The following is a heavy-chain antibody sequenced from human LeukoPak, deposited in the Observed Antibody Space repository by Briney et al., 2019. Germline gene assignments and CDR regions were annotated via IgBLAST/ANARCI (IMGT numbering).Heavy chain of an antibody. CDR1: GFTFDDYT. J-gene: IGHJ4*02. D-gene: IGHD3-9*01. CDR3: AKGPNYDILTGPDY. V-gene: IGHV3-43*01. Sequence: GGSLRLSCAASGFTFDDYTMHWVRQAPGKGLEWVSLISWDGGSTYYADSVKGRFTISRDNSKNSLYLQMNSLRTEDTALYYCAKGPNYDILTGPDYWGQGTLVTVSS. CDR2: ISWDGGST.